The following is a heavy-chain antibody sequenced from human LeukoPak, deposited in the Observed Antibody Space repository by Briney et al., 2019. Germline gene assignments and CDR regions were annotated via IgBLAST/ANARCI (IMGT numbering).Heavy chain of an antibody. V-gene: IGHV4-34*01. CDR2: INHSGST. CDR1: GGSFSGYY. J-gene: IGHJ3*02. Sequence: SETLSLTCAVYGGSFSGYYWSWIRQPPGKGLEWIGEINHSGSTNYNPSLKSRVTISVDTSKNQFSLKLSSVTAADTAVYYCARGLLDQWLDAFDIWGQGTMVTVSS. CDR3: ARGLLDQWLDAFDI. D-gene: IGHD6-19*01.